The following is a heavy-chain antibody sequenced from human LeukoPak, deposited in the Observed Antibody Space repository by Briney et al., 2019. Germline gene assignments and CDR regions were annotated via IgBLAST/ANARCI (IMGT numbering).Heavy chain of an antibody. Sequence: SETLSLTCTVSGGSISSYYWSWIRQPPGKGLEWVGYIFYSGSNNYNPSLKSRVTISVDTSKNQFSLKLSSVTAAHTAVYYCASLGYSLDYWGQGTLVTVSS. CDR2: IFYSGSN. J-gene: IGHJ4*02. CDR1: GGSISSYY. D-gene: IGHD6-13*01. V-gene: IGHV4-59*01. CDR3: ASLGYSLDY.